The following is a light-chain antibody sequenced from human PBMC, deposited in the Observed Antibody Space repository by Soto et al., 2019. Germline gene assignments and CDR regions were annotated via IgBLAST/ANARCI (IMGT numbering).Light chain of an antibody. CDR2: DVN. Sequence: QSVLTQPASGSGSPGQSITISCTGTSSDVGAYNYVSWYQQRPGKAPKLIIYDVNNRPSGVSNRFSGSKSGNTASLTISGLQAEDEADYYCSSHTTSSTQVFGTGTKLTVL. CDR3: SSHTTSSTQV. J-gene: IGLJ1*01. CDR1: SSDVGAYNY. V-gene: IGLV2-14*01.